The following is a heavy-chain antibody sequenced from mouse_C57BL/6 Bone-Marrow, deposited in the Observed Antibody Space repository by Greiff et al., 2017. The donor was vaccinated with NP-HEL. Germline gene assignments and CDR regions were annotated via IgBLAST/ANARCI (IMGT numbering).Heavy chain of an antibody. D-gene: IGHD1-1*01. J-gene: IGHJ1*03. V-gene: IGHV1-9*01. Sequence: QVQLQQSGAELMKPGASVKLSCKATGYTFTGYWIEWVKQRPGHGLEWIGEILPGSGSTNYNEKFKGKATFTADTSSNTAYMQLSSLTTEDSAIYYCAREGITTVVPYWYFDVWGTGTTVTVSS. CDR2: ILPGSGST. CDR1: GYTFTGYW. CDR3: AREGITTVVPYWYFDV.